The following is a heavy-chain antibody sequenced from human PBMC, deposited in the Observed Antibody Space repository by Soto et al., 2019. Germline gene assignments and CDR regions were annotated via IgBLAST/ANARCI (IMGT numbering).Heavy chain of an antibody. Sequence: SETLSLTCTVSGGSISSSSYYWGWIRQPPGKGLEWIGSIYYSGSTYYNPSLKSRVTISVDTSKNQFSLKLSSVNAADTAVYYCANGVDMMGFDYWGQGTLVTVSS. D-gene: IGHD4-17*01. CDR3: ANGVDMMGFDY. CDR2: IYYSGST. CDR1: GGSISSSSYY. V-gene: IGHV4-39*01. J-gene: IGHJ4*02.